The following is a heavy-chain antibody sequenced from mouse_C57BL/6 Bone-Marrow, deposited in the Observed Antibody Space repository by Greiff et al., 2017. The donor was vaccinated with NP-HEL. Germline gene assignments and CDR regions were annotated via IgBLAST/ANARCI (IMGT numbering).Heavy chain of an antibody. CDR2: IYPRSGNT. V-gene: IGHV1-81*01. J-gene: IGHJ4*01. D-gene: IGHD1-1*01. CDR1: GYTFTSYG. CDR3: ATLLRYGAMDY. Sequence: QVQLQQSGAELARPGASVKLSCKASGYTFTSYGISWVKQRTGQGLEWIGEIYPRSGNTYYNEKFKGKATLTADKSSSTAYMELRSLTSEDSAVYFCATLLRYGAMDYGGQGTSVTVSA.